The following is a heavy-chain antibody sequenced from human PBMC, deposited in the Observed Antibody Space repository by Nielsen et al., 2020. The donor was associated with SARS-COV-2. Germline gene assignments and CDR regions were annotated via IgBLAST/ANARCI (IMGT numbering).Heavy chain of an antibody. V-gene: IGHV3-30*03. CDR2: ISDDGSTK. CDR1: GFMFSFYG. J-gene: IGHJ6*03. D-gene: IGHD3-10*01. CDR3: ATAIHGSGTSTYFFYYYMDV. Sequence: GESLKISCEASGFMFSFYGMHWVRQAPGKGLEWVAVISDDGSTKNYADSVTGRFTISRDNSKNTMYLQMSSLRPEDTAVYYCATAIHGSGTSTYFFYYYMDVWGKGTTVTVSS.